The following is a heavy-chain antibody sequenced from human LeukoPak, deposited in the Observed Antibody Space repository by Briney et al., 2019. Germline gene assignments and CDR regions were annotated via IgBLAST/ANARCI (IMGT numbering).Heavy chain of an antibody. J-gene: IGHJ6*02. CDR3: ASRLIGWPNYYAMDV. CDR1: GASISSYY. V-gene: IGHV4-59*01. CDR2: IYYTGST. D-gene: IGHD6-19*01. Sequence: SETLSLTCTVSGASISSYYWTWIRQPPGKGLEWIGYIYYTGSTNYNPSLRSRVTISVDTSKNQFSLKLTSVTAADTAVYYCASRLIGWPNYYAMDVWGQGTTVTVSS.